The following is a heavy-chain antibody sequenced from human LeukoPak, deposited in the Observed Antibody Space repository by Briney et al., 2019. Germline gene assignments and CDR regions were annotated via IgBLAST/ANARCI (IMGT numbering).Heavy chain of an antibody. V-gene: IGHV5-51*01. Sequence: KNGESLKISCKGSGYTFTSYWLGWVRQMPGKGLEWMGIIYPGDSDTRYSPSFQGQVTISADKSISTAYLQWSSLKASDTAMYYCASGIVGVRDAFDIWGQGTMVTVSS. D-gene: IGHD1-26*01. CDR3: ASGIVGVRDAFDI. CDR1: GYTFTSYW. CDR2: IYPGDSDT. J-gene: IGHJ3*02.